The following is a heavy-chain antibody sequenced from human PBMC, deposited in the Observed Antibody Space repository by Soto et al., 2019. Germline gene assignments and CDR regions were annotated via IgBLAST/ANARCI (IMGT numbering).Heavy chain of an antibody. CDR2: ISWNSGSI. Sequence: GGSLRLSCAASGFTFDDYAMHWVRQAPGKGLEWVSGISWNSGSIGYADSVKGRFTISRDNAKNSLYLQMNSLRAEDTALYYCAKDVHDYGDYIGAFEIWGQGTMVTVSS. V-gene: IGHV3-9*01. CDR3: AKDVHDYGDYIGAFEI. CDR1: GFTFDDYA. D-gene: IGHD4-17*01. J-gene: IGHJ3*02.